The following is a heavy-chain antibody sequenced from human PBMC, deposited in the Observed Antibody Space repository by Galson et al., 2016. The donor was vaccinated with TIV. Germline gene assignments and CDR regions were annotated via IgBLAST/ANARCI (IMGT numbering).Heavy chain of an antibody. CDR2: INYSGSPK. Sequence: SLRLSCAASGFTLSDYYMSWIRQAPGKGLEWLSYINYSGSPKYDADPMKGRLTISRDIAKNSMYLDMNSLRVEDTAFYYCARNSRADASMDYYYYHGMDVWGRGTTVTVSS. CDR3: ARNSRADASMDYYYYHGMDV. J-gene: IGHJ6*02. CDR1: GFTLSDYY. D-gene: IGHD5-18*01. V-gene: IGHV3-11*01.